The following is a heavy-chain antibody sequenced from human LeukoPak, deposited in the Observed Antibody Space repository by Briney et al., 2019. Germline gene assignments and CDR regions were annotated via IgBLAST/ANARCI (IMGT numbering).Heavy chain of an antibody. Sequence: GGCLRLSCAASGFTFSSYGMHWVRQAPGKGLEWVAVISHDGSNKHYADSVKGRFTISRDNSKNTLYLQMNSLRAEDTAVYYCAKVWSAHPNYYYMDVWGKGTTVTVSS. D-gene: IGHD3-3*01. CDR3: AKVWSAHPNYYYMDV. CDR2: ISHDGSNK. CDR1: GFTFSSYG. J-gene: IGHJ6*03. V-gene: IGHV3-30*18.